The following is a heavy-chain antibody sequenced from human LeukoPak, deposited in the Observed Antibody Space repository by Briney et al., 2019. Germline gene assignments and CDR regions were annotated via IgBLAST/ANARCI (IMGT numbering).Heavy chain of an antibody. D-gene: IGHD3-22*01. Sequence: SVKVSCKASGGTFNNYAVTWVRQAPGQGLEWMGGIIPIFGTANYAQKVQGRVTITTDESTTTAYMELSSLRSEDTAVYYCARARSPSSGYLLRDHNWFDPWGQGTLVTVSS. CDR1: GGTFNNYA. V-gene: IGHV1-69*05. J-gene: IGHJ5*02. CDR3: ARARSPSSGYLLRDHNWFDP. CDR2: IIPIFGTA.